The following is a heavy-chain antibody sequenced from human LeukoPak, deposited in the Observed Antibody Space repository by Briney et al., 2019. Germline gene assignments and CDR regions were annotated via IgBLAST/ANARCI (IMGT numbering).Heavy chain of an antibody. J-gene: IGHJ4*02. CDR1: GFTFSSFG. D-gene: IGHD3-3*01. Sequence: GGSLRLSCAASGFTFSSFGIHWVRQAPGKGRGWVGFIRSDGSNKYYADSVKGRFTISRDNSKNTLYLQMNSLIAEDTAVYYCATEEWSWGQGTLVTVSS. CDR2: IRSDGSNK. V-gene: IGHV3-30*02. CDR3: ATEEWS.